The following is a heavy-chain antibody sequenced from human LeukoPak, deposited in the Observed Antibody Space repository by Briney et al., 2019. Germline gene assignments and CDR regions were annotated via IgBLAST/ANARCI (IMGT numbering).Heavy chain of an antibody. CDR2: INHSGST. J-gene: IGHJ5*02. CDR3: ARENYYGSGSYSP. CDR1: GGSFSGYY. D-gene: IGHD3-10*01. V-gene: IGHV4-34*01. Sequence: SETLSLTCAVYGGSFSGYYWSWIRQPPGKGLEWIGEINHSGSTNYNPSLKSRVTISVDTSKNQFSLKLSSVTAADTAVYYCARENYYGSGSYSPWGQGTLVTVSS.